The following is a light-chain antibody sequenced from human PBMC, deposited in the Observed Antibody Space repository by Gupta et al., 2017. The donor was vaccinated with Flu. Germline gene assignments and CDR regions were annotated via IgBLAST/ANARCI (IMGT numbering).Light chain of an antibody. CDR3: ASWDDSLSRPVV. CDR1: SSNIGSNY. CDR2: RNS. Sequence: QSVLTQPPSVSGTPGHRVTISCSGISSNIGSNYVYWYQQLPGTAPKLLIYRNSQRPSGVPDRFSGSKAGTSASLAISGLRSEDESDYYGASWDDSLSRPVVFGGGTKVTVL. V-gene: IGLV1-47*01. J-gene: IGLJ2*01.